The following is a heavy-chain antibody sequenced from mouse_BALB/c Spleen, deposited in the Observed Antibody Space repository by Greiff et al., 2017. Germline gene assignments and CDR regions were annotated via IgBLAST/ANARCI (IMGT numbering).Heavy chain of an antibody. V-gene: IGHV1-7*01. J-gene: IGHJ3*01. CDR1: GYTFTSYW. CDR2: INPSTGYT. D-gene: IGHD2-1*01. CDR3: ARDPTYGNFLFAY. Sequence: QVHVKQSGAELAKPGASVKMSCKASGYTFTSYWMHWVKQRPGQGLEWIGYINPSTGYTEYNQKFKDKATLTADKSSSTAYMQLSSLTSEDSAVYYCARDPTYGNFLFAYWGQGTLVTVSA.